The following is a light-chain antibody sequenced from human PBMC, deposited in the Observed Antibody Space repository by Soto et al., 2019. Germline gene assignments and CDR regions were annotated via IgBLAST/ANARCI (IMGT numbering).Light chain of an antibody. CDR1: SSDVGSYNL. Sequence: QSALTQPASVSGSPGQSITISCTGTSSDVGSYNLVSWYQQHPGKAPKLMIYEGSKRPSGVSNRFSGSKSGNTAPLTISGLQAEGEADYYCCSYAGSSTFEVFGTGTKVTVL. CDR2: EGS. V-gene: IGLV2-23*03. J-gene: IGLJ1*01. CDR3: CSYAGSSTFEV.